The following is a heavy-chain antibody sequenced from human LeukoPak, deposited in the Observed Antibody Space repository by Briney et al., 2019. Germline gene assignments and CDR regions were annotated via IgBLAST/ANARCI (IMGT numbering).Heavy chain of an antibody. Sequence: ASVKVSCKASGGTFSSYAISWVRQAPGKGLEWMGGFDPEDGETIYAQKFQGRVTMTEDTSTDTAYLELSSLRSEDTAVYYCATNYDSSGYWVFWGQGTLVTVSS. CDR3: ATNYDSSGYWVF. J-gene: IGHJ4*02. CDR1: GGTFSSYA. CDR2: FDPEDGET. D-gene: IGHD3-22*01. V-gene: IGHV1-24*01.